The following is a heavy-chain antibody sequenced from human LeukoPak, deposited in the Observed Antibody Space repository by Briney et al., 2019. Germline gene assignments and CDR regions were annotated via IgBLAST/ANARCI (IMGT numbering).Heavy chain of an antibody. J-gene: IGHJ6*02. CDR2: IIPIFGTA. D-gene: IGHD6-13*01. CDR1: GYTFTSYY. Sequence: ASVKVSCKASGYTFTSYYMHWVRQAPGQGLEWMGGIIPIFGTANYAQKFQGRVTITADESTSTAYMELSSLRSEDTAVYYCARWEQQLVLVYGMDVWGQGTTVTVSS. V-gene: IGHV1-69*13. CDR3: ARWEQQLVLVYGMDV.